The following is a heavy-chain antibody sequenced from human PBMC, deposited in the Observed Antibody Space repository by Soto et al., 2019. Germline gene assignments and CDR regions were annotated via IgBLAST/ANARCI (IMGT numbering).Heavy chain of an antibody. CDR2: ISYDGSNK. V-gene: IGHV3-30*18. Sequence: GGSLRLSCAASGFTFSSYGMHWVRQAPGKGLEWVAVISYDGSNKYYADSVKGRFTISRDNSKNTLYLQMNSLRAEDTAVYYCAKGAGVGPLDYWGQGTLVTVSS. CDR3: AKGAGVGPLDY. CDR1: GFTFSSYG. D-gene: IGHD3-3*01. J-gene: IGHJ4*02.